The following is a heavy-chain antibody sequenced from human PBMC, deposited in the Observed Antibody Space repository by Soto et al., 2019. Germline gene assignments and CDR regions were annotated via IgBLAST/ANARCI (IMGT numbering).Heavy chain of an antibody. CDR2: IIPILGIA. J-gene: IGHJ3*02. Sequence: SVRVSCKASGGTFSSYTISWVRQAPGQGLEWMGRIIPILGIANYAQKFQGRVTITADKSTSTAYMELSSLRSEDTAVYYCARDDYCTNGVCYAFDIWGQGTMVTLSS. V-gene: IGHV1-69*04. CDR3: ARDDYCTNGVCYAFDI. D-gene: IGHD2-8*01. CDR1: GGTFSSYT.